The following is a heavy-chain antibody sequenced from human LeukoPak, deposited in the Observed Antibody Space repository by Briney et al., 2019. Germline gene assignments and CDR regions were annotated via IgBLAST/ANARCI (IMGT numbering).Heavy chain of an antibody. CDR1: GFTFSSYW. V-gene: IGHV3-7*01. J-gene: IGHJ4*02. Sequence: GGSLRLSCAASGFTFSSYWMSWVRQAPGKGLEWVANIKQGGSEKYYVDSVKGRFTISRDNSKNSLYLQMNSLRAEDTAVYYCARETSYGEMFDYWGEGTLVTVSS. D-gene: IGHD4-17*01. CDR2: IKQGGSEK. CDR3: ARETSYGEMFDY.